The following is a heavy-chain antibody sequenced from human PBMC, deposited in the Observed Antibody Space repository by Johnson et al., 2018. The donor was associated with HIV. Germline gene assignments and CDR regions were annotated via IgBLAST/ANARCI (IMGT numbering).Heavy chain of an antibody. CDR3: AREGKDALDI. J-gene: IGHJ3*02. CDR1: GFTVSSNY. D-gene: IGHD3-10*01. CDR2: IYSGGNT. Sequence: EVQLVESGGGLVHPGGSLRLSCAASGFTVSSNYMNWVRQAPGKGLEWVSVIYSGGNTYYADSVKGRFTISRDNSKNTLYLQMNSLRAEDTAVYYCAREGKDALDIWGQGTMVTVSS. V-gene: IGHV3-66*01.